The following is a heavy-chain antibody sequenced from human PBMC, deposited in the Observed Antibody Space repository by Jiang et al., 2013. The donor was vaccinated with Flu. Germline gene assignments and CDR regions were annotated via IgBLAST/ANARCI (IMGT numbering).Heavy chain of an antibody. J-gene: IGHJ4*02. CDR2: IIPILGIA. Sequence: SGAEVKKPGSSVKVSCKASGGTFSSYAISWVRQAPGQGLEWMGRIIPILGIANYAQKFQGRVTITADKSTSTAYMELSSLRSEDTAVYYCAGVIVGATNRYFDYWGQGTLVTVSS. V-gene: IGHV1-69*04. CDR3: AGVIVGATNRYFDY. CDR1: GGTFSSYA. D-gene: IGHD1-26*01.